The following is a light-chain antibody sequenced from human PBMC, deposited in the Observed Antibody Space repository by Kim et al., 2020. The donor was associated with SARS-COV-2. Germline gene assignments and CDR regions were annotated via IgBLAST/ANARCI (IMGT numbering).Light chain of an antibody. Sequence: QSVLTQPPSVAAAPGQKVTISCSGSSSNIVNNYVSWYQQLPGTAPKLLIYDNNKRPSGIPDRFSGSKSGTSATLGITGLQTGDEADYYCGTWDSSLSAGVFGGGTPLTVL. J-gene: IGLJ2*01. CDR2: DNN. V-gene: IGLV1-51*01. CDR1: SSNIVNNY. CDR3: GTWDSSLSAGV.